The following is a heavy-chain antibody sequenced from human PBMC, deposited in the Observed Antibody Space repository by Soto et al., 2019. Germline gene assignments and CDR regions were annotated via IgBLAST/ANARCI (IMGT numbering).Heavy chain of an antibody. CDR3: ARDLASTTTPNY. J-gene: IGHJ4*02. CDR2: ISAYNGNT. Sequence: ASVKVSCKASGYTFTSYGISWVRQAPGQGLEWMGWISAYNGNTNYAQKLQGRVTMTTDTSTSTAYMDLRSLRSDDTAVYYCARDLASTTTPNYWGQGTLVTVSS. D-gene: IGHD4-17*01. V-gene: IGHV1-18*01. CDR1: GYTFTSYG.